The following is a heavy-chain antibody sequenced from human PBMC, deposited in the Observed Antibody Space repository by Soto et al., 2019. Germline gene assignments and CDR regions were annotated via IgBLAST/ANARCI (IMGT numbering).Heavy chain of an antibody. V-gene: IGHV4-39*01. Sequence: QLQLQESGPGLVKPSEPLSLTCSVSDDSINSDKYYWGWIRQPPGKGLEWLGSIYYRGNAYYNPSLQNRVTISLDKSRSPLSMKLNSGTAAVSAVYFCARLEGLATISYYFDFCGPGALVTLSS. D-gene: IGHD3-9*01. CDR1: DDSINSDKYY. CDR3: ARLEGLATISYYFDF. J-gene: IGHJ4*02. CDR2: IYYRGNA.